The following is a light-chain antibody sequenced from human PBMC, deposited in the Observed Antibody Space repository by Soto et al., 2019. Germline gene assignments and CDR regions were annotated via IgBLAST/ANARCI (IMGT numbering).Light chain of an antibody. CDR1: QSISSY. CDR3: QQSYSTPPWT. J-gene: IGKJ1*01. CDR2: AAS. Sequence: DIQMTQSASSLSASVGDRVSITCLASQSISSYLNWYQQKPGKAPKLLIYAASSLQSGVPSRFSGSGSGTDFTLTISSLQPEDFATYYCQQSYSTPPWTFGQGTKVDI. V-gene: IGKV1-39*01.